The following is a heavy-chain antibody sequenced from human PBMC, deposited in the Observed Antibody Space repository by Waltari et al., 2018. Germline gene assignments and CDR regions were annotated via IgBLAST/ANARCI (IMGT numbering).Heavy chain of an antibody. CDR3: ARDGGWFGELFKYNWFGP. CDR1: GDRVSSNSGP. D-gene: IGHD3-10*01. CDR2: TYYRSKWYN. J-gene: IGHJ5*02. Sequence: QVQLQQSGPGLVKPSQTLSLTCAISGDRVSSNSGPWNWIRQSPSRGLEWLGRTYYRSKWYNDYAVSVKSRITINPDTSKNQFSLQLNSVTPEDSAVYYCARDGGWFGELFKYNWFGPWGQGTLVTVSS. V-gene: IGHV6-1*01.